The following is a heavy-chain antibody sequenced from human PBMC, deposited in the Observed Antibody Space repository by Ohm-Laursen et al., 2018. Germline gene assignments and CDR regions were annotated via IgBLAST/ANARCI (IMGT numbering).Heavy chain of an antibody. CDR2: MFNSGSS. Sequence: SQTLSLTCSVSGASVSSRTYYWSWIRQPPGKGLEWIGYMFNSGSSNYNPSLKGRATISVDTSKNQFSLKLSSVTAADTAVYFCAEDYHMDVWGQGTTVTVSS. CDR3: AEDYHMDV. CDR1: GASVSSRTYY. J-gene: IGHJ6*02. V-gene: IGHV4-61*01.